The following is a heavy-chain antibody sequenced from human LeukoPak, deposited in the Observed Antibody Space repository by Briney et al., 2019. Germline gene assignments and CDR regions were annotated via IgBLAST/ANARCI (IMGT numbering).Heavy chain of an antibody. V-gene: IGHV1-8*01. CDR1: GYTFTSYG. J-gene: IGHJ4*02. Sequence: ASVKVSCKASGYTFTSYGINWVRQATGQGLEWMGWMNPNSGNTGYAQKFQGRVTMTRNTSISTAYMELSSLRSEDTAVYYCARGPSKKGSTAGRTRGYFDYWGQGTLVTVSS. CDR2: MNPNSGNT. CDR3: ARGPSKKGSTAGRTRGYFDY. D-gene: IGHD6-13*01.